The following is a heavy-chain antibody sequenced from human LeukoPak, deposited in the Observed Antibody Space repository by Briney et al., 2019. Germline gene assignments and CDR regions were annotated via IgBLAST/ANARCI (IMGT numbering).Heavy chain of an antibody. CDR2: IQTSGIT. V-gene: IGHV4-4*07. CDR3: ARATWYYYGSGRDAYYYYYMDV. D-gene: IGHD3-10*01. Sequence: PSETLSLTCTVSGGSISSYYWSWIRQPAGKGLEWIGRIQTSGITNYNPSLKSRVTISVDTSKNQFSLKLSSVTAADTAVYYCARATWYYYGSGRDAYYYYYMDVWGKGTTVTISS. CDR1: GGSISSYY. J-gene: IGHJ6*03.